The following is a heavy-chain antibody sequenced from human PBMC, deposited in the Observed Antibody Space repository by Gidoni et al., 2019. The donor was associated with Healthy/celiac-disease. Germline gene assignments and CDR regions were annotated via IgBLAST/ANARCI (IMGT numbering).Heavy chain of an antibody. Sequence: EVQLVESGGGLVQPGRSLRLSCASFGFTFDDYAMHWVRQAPGKGLEWVSGSSWNSGSIGYADAVKGRFTISRDNDKNSLYLQMNSLRDEDTALYYCAKDLYGSGLIGHWPFDYWGQGTLVTVSS. D-gene: IGHD3-10*01. J-gene: IGHJ4*02. CDR3: AKDLYGSGLIGHWPFDY. CDR1: GFTFDDYA. V-gene: IGHV3-9*01. CDR2: SSWNSGSI.